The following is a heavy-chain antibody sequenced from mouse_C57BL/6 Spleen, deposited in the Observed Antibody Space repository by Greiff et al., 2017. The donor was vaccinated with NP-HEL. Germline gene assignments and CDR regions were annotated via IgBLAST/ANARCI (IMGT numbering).Heavy chain of an antibody. D-gene: IGHD1-1*01. J-gene: IGHJ3*01. CDR3: ARGGIITTNSAY. CDR1: GYTFTSYW. V-gene: IGHV1-52*01. Sequence: QVQLQQPGAELVRPGSSVKLSCKASGYTFTSYWMHWVKQRPIQGLEWIGNIDPSDSETHYNQKFKDKATLTVDKSSSTAYMQLSSLTSEDSAVYYCARGGIITTNSAYWGQGTLVTVSA. CDR2: IDPSDSET.